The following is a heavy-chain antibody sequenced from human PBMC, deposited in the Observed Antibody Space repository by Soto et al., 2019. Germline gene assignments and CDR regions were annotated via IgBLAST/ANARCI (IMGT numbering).Heavy chain of an antibody. J-gene: IGHJ4*01. CDR3: ARGEQYSGRIFDY. Sequence: SQTLSPTCAITVDSVSSNSAGWSWVRQSPSRGLEWLGRTYYRSKWYYEYAVSVRGRITINPDTSKNQYSLQLNSVTPEDTAVDFCARGEQYSGRIFDYRGQGTMVTVSS. D-gene: IGHD1-26*01. CDR2: TYYRSKWYY. V-gene: IGHV6-1*01. CDR1: VDSVSSNSAG.